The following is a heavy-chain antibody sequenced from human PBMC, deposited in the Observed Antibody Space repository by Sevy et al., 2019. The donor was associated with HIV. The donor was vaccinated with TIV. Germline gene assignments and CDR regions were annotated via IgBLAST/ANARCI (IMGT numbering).Heavy chain of an antibody. J-gene: IGHJ4*02. CDR1: GFTLSSNA. Sequence: GGSLRLSCAASGFTLSSNAMSWVRQAPGKGLEWVSSISSTGGSTYHADSVRGRFSISRDNSKNTLYLHMNSLRAGDTAVYYCAKDPNVDTAMAYYFDYWGQGTLVTVSS. CDR2: ISSTGGST. V-gene: IGHV3-23*01. CDR3: AKDPNVDTAMAYYFDY. D-gene: IGHD5-18*01.